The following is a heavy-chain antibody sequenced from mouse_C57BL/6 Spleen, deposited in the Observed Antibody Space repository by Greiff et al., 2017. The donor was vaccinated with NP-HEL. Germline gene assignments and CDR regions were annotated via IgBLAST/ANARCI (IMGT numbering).Heavy chain of an antibody. CDR2: IDPENGDP. CDR3: TRFYYGNYQAMDY. J-gene: IGHJ4*01. Sequence: EVQLQQSGAELVRPGASVKLSCTASGFNIKDDYMHWVKQRPEQGLEWIGWIDPENGDPEYASKFQGKATITADTSSNTAYLQLSSLTSEDTAVYYCTRFYYGNYQAMDYWGQGTSVTVSS. V-gene: IGHV14-4*01. D-gene: IGHD2-1*01. CDR1: GFNIKDDY.